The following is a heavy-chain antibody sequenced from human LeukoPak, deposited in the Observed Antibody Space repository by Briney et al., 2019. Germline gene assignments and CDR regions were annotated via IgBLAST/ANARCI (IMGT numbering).Heavy chain of an antibody. CDR2: IYYSGNT. J-gene: IGHJ4*02. V-gene: IGHV4-39*07. D-gene: IGHD6-19*01. CDR1: GVSISSNTYY. Sequence: MSSETLSLTCTVSGVSISSNTYYWGWIRQPPGRGLEWIGIIYYSGNTYYNPSLKSRVTMSVDTSKNQLSLKLSSVTAADTAVYYCARDLRSSGWYVLDHWGRGTLVTVSS. CDR3: ARDLRSSGWYVLDH.